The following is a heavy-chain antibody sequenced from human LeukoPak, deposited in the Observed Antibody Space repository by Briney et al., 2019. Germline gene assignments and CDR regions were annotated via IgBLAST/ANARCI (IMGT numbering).Heavy chain of an antibody. J-gene: IGHJ4*02. CDR3: ATFRSGWGLDY. CDR1: GFKFSNYG. D-gene: IGHD6-19*01. V-gene: IGHV3-33*01. Sequence: GRSLRLSCAASGFKFSNYGMFWVRQAPGKGLEWVAVIWYDGSNKYYADSVKGRFTISRDNSKNTLYLQMNSLRAEDTAIFYCATFRSGWGLDYWGQGTLVTVSS. CDR2: IWYDGSNK.